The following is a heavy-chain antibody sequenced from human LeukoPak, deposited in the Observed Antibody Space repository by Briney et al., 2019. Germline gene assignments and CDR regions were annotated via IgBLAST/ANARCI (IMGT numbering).Heavy chain of an antibody. CDR2: ISASADKT. J-gene: IGHJ4*02. V-gene: IGHV3-23*01. CDR3: ATEPGEGSSYLHY. Sequence: GGSLRLSCAASGFIFSSYPMAWVRRVPGKGLEWVAAISASADKTVYGDSVKGRFTISRDNSQRTVYLQMNGLKAEDTAISYCATEPGEGSSYLHYWGQGILVTVSS. D-gene: IGHD3-3*01. CDR1: GFIFSSYP.